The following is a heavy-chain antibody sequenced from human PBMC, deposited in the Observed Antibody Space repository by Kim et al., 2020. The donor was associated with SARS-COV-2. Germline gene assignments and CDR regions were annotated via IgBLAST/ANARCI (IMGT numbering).Heavy chain of an antibody. Sequence: ASVKVSCKASGYTFTSYAMHWVRQAPGQRLEWMGWINAGNGNTKYSQKFQGRVTITRDTSASTAYMELSSLRSEDTAVYYCARSYYDSSGPTHWYFDLWGRGTLVTVSS. D-gene: IGHD3-22*01. V-gene: IGHV1-3*01. J-gene: IGHJ2*01. CDR3: ARSYYDSSGPTHWYFDL. CDR2: INAGNGNT. CDR1: GYTFTSYA.